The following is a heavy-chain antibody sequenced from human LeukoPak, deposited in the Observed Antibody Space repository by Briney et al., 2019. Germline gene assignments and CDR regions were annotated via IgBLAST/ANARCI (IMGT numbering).Heavy chain of an antibody. V-gene: IGHV3-30*02. CDR2: IRFDSDKK. D-gene: IGHD1-26*01. CDR3: AKDHIVGGTRLEY. CDR1: GFVFSSFG. J-gene: IGHJ4*02. Sequence: GGSLRLSCEASGFVFSSFGMHWVRQAPGKGLEWVTFIRFDSDKKYYGDSVKGRFTVSRDNSKNTLYLQMHSLRVEDTAVYYCAKDHIVGGTRLEYWGQGTLVIVSS.